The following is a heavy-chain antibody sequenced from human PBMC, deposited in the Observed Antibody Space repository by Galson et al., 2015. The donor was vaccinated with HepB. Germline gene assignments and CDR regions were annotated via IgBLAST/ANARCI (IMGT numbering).Heavy chain of an antibody. CDR2: ISFDGSEK. CDR3: ARIYNSYYMDA. CDR1: GFTFGSYG. Sequence: SLRLSCAASGFTFGSYGMHWVRQAPGKGLEWVAGISFDGSEKYYAASVRGRFTISRANSKNTVYLQVNSLRAEDTAVYCCARIYNSYYMDAWGKGTTDTVSS. D-gene: IGHD5-24*01. J-gene: IGHJ6*03. V-gene: IGHV3-30*03.